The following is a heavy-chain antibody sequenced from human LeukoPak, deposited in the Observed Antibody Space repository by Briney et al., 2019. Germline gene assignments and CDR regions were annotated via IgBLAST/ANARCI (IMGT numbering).Heavy chain of an antibody. D-gene: IGHD3-3*02. CDR1: TLTFSTYW. J-gene: IGHJ4*02. V-gene: IGHV3-7*01. Sequence: GGSLRLSCAASTLTFSTYWMTWVRQTPGKGLEFVANINQDGSVKNYVGSVKGRFTISRDNAKNSLYLQMNSLRADDTAVYYCARDPGFSRFDYWGQGTLVTVSS. CDR2: INQDGSVK. CDR3: ARDPGFSRFDY.